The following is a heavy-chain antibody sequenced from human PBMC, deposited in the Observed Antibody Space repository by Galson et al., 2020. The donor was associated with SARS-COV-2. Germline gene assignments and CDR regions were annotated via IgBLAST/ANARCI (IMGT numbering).Heavy chain of an antibody. CDR2: ISGSGGST. CDR1: GFTFSSYA. V-gene: IGHV3-23*01. D-gene: IGHD3-22*01. CDR3: AKSDRITMIVVVITHFDY. Sequence: GESLKISCAASGFTFSSYAMSWVRQAPGKGLEWVSAISGSGGSTHYADSVKGRFTISRDNSKNTLYLQMNSLRAEDTAVYYCAKSDRITMIVVVITHFDYWGQGTLVTVSS. J-gene: IGHJ4*02.